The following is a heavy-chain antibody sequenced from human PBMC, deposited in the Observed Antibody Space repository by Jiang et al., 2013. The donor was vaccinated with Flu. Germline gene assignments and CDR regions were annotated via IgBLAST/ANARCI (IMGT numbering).Heavy chain of an antibody. CDR3: ARGRGPLEYFFDY. V-gene: IGHV3-33*08. J-gene: IGHJ4*02. CDR2: IRSDGSNE. CDR1: GLTFSSYG. Sequence: CAASGLTFSSYGMHWVRQAPGKGLEWVAVIRSDGSNEYYADSVKGRFTISRDNSKNTLYLQMDSLRAEDTAVYYCARGRGPLEYFFDYWGQGALVTVSS. D-gene: IGHD2/OR15-2a*01.